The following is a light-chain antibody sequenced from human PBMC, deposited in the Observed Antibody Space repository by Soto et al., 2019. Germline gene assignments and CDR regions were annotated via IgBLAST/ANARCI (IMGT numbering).Light chain of an antibody. J-gene: IGKJ1*01. CDR2: GAS. Sequence: EIVLTQSPATLSLSPGERATLSCRASQSLSTYLAWYQQKPGQAPRLLIYGASSRATGVQDRFSGSGSETDFTLTIRRLEPEDFAVYYCQQYGTFPRTFGQGTKVDIK. CDR3: QQYGTFPRT. CDR1: QSLSTY. V-gene: IGKV3-20*01.